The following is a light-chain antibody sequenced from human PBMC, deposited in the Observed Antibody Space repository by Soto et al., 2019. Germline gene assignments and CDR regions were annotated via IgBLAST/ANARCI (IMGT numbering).Light chain of an antibody. J-gene: IGLJ3*02. Sequence: QSVLTQPASVSGSPGQSITISCTGTSSDVGGYNYVSWYQQHPGKAPKLMIYDVSNRPSGVSNRFSGSKSGNTASLTISGLQAEDEADYYCSSYTSSSTRVFGGWTKLTFL. CDR1: SSDVGGYNY. V-gene: IGLV2-14*01. CDR2: DVS. CDR3: SSYTSSSTRV.